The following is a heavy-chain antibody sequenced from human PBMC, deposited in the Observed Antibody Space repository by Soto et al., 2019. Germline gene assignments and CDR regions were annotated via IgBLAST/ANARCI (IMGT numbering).Heavy chain of an antibody. Sequence: EVQLVESGGGLVKPGGSLRLSCAASGFTFSSYSMNWVRQAPGKGLEWVSSISSSSSYIYYADSVKGRFTISRDNAKNSLYMQMNSLRAEDTAVYYCAREWLLSNYYYYYGMDVWGQGTTVTVSS. J-gene: IGHJ6*02. CDR2: ISSSSSYI. V-gene: IGHV3-21*01. CDR1: GFTFSSYS. D-gene: IGHD3-3*01. CDR3: AREWLLSNYYYYYGMDV.